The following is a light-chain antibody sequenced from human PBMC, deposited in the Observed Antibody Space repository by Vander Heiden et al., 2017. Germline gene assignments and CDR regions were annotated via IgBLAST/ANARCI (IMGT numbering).Light chain of an antibody. CDR1: QSSLDSEDGNTY. CDR2: SLS. Sequence: IVMPKTQLSWPVPPGEQAPTTARSSQSSLDSEDGNTYLDWYLQKPGQSPQLLIYSLSNRASGVPDRFSGSGSGTDFTLTISSLEAEDVAVYYCLQRIEFPYAFGQGTKLEIK. V-gene: IGKV2-40*01. CDR3: LQRIEFPYA. J-gene: IGKJ2*01.